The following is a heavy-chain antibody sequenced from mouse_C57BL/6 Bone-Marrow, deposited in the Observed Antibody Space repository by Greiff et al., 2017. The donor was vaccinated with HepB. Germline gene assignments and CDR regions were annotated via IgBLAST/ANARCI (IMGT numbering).Heavy chain of an antibody. CDR3: ARAYYSNFPWFAY. CDR1: GYTFTSYG. Sequence: QVQLKESGAELARPGASVKLSCKASGYTFTSYGISWVKQRTGQGLEWIGEIYPRSGNTYYKEKFKGKATLTADKSSSTAYMELRSLTSEDSAVYFCARAYYSNFPWFAYWGQGTLVTVSA. D-gene: IGHD2-5*01. CDR2: IYPRSGNT. J-gene: IGHJ3*01. V-gene: IGHV1-81*01.